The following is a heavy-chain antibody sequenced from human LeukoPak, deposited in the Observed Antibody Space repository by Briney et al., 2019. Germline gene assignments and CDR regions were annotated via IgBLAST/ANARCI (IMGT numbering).Heavy chain of an antibody. J-gene: IGHJ4*02. V-gene: IGHV3-23*01. CDR2: ISGSGGST. CDR3: ARAQRPGIAAAGHGY. Sequence: PGGSLRLSCAASGFTFSSYAMNWVRQAPGKGLEWVSSISGSGGSTYYADSVKGRFTISRDNSKNTLYLQMNSLRAEDTAVYYCARAQRPGIAAAGHGYWGQGTLVTVSS. CDR1: GFTFSSYA. D-gene: IGHD6-13*01.